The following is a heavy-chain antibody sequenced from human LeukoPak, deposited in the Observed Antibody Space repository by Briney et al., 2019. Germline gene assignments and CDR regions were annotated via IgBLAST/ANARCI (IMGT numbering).Heavy chain of an antibody. J-gene: IGHJ5*02. CDR3: ARVTSRLGWFDP. V-gene: IGHV4-38-2*02. Sequence: KPSESLSLTCTVSGGSISSYYWGWIRQPPGKGLEWIGSISHSGSTYYNPSLKSRVTISVDTSKNQFSLKLRSVTAADTAVYYCARVTSRLGWFDPWGQGTLVTVSS. CDR2: ISHSGST. CDR1: GGSISSYY. D-gene: IGHD1-14*01.